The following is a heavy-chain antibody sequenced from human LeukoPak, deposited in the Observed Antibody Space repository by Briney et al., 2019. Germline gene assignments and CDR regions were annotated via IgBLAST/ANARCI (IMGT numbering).Heavy chain of an antibody. Sequence: PSETLSLTCAVYGGSFSGYHWSWIRQPPGKGLEWIGEINHSGSTNYNPSLKSRVTISVDTSKNQFSLKLSSVTAADTAVYYCARLQQPNFDNWFDPWGQGTLVTVSS. CDR1: GGSFSGYH. J-gene: IGHJ5*02. V-gene: IGHV4-34*01. CDR2: INHSGST. D-gene: IGHD6-13*01. CDR3: ARLQQPNFDNWFDP.